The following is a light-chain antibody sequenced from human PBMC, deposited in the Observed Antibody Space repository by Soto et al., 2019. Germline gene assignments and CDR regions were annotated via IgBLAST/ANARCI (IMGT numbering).Light chain of an antibody. J-gene: IGLJ1*01. V-gene: IGLV1-40*01. CDR1: SSNIGAGSD. Sequence: QSVLTQPPSVSGAPGQRVTISCTGSSSNIGAGSDVHWYQQLPGTVPKLLIFANINRPSGVSDRFSASKSGTSASLAITGRQADDEADYYCQSYDYSLSGHVFGTGTKLTVL. CDR2: ANI. CDR3: QSYDYSLSGHV.